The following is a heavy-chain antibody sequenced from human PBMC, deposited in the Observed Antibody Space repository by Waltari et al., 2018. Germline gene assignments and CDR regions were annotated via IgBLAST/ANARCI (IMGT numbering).Heavy chain of an antibody. Sequence: EVQLLESGGGLVQPGGSLRLSCAASGFTFSSYAMSWVRQAPGKGLEWVSAISGSGGSTYYADSVKGRFTISRDNSKNTLYLQTNSLRAEDTAVYYCAKVPNLVGATHQYYFDYWGQGTLVTVSS. CDR3: AKVPNLVGATHQYYFDY. J-gene: IGHJ4*02. CDR2: ISGSGGST. CDR1: GFTFSSYA. D-gene: IGHD1-26*01. V-gene: IGHV3-23*01.